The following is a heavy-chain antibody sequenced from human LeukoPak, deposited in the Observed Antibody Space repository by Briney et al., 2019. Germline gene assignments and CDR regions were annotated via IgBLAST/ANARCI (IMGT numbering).Heavy chain of an antibody. D-gene: IGHD2-15*01. CDR1: GGSISSYY. V-gene: IGHV4-59*01. J-gene: IGHJ4*02. CDR3: ARESAGGPIDY. Sequence: SETLSLTCTVSGGSISSYYWSWIRQPPGKGLEWIGYIYYSGSTNYNPSPKSRVTISVDTSKNQFSLKLSSVTAADTAVYYCARESAGGPIDYWGQGTLVTVSS. CDR2: IYYSGST.